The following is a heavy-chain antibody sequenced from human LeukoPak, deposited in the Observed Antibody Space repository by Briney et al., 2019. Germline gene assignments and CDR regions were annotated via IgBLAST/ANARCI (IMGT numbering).Heavy chain of an antibody. D-gene: IGHD1-26*01. CDR2: IDSGGNT. J-gene: IGHJ2*01. V-gene: IGHV3-66*01. CDR3: ARDHLYRSFFDL. Sequence: PGGSLRLSCAASGFTVSSNYMSWVRQAPGKGPEWVSLIDSGGNTYYADSVKGRFTISRDNSKNTVYLQMNRLLRAEDTAVYYCARDHLYRSFFDLWGRGTLVTVSS. CDR1: GFTVSSNY.